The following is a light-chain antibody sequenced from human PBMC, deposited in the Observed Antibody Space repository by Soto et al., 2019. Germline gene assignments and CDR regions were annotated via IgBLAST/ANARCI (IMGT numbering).Light chain of an antibody. CDR2: DAS. CDR3: QQRSNWPVT. V-gene: IGKV3-11*01. J-gene: IGKJ1*01. CDR1: QSVSSY. Sequence: EIVVTQSPATLSLSPVERATLSCRASQSVSSYLAWYQQKPGQAPRLLIYDASNRATGIPARFSGSGSGTDFTLTISSLEPEDFAVYYCQQRSNWPVTFGQGTRVEIK.